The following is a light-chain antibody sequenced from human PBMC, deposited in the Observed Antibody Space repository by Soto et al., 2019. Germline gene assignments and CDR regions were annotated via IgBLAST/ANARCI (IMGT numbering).Light chain of an antibody. CDR3: HQYDNERQT. V-gene: IGKV3-20*01. Sequence: EIVLMQSPGTLSLAPGERAPLSCRASQTLRRTSIPWYQQKPGQAPRVLIYVASKRATGIPDRFSGSGSGTDFSLTISRLETDDFAVYYCHQYDNERQTYGKGPKVEIQ. J-gene: IGKJ2*01. CDR1: QTLRRTS. CDR2: VAS.